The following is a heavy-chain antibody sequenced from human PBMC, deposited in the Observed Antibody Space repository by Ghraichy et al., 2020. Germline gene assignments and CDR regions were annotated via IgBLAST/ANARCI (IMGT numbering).Heavy chain of an antibody. CDR3: ARDGGPYDRAAFDI. J-gene: IGHJ3*02. CDR1: GGSISSYY. V-gene: IGHV4-59*01. CDR2: IYYSGST. Sequence: SQTLSLTCTVSGGSISSYYWSWIRQPPGKGLEWIGYIYYSGSTNYNPSLKSRVTISVDTSKNQFSLKLSSVTAADTAVYYCARDGGPYDRAAFDIWGQGTMVTVSS. D-gene: IGHD3-22*01.